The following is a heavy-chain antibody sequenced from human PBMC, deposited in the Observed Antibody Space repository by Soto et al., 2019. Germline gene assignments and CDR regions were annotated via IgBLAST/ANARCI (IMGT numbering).Heavy chain of an antibody. CDR2: ISSSSSTI. J-gene: IGHJ4*02. CDR1: GFTLSGYS. D-gene: IGHD6-19*01. V-gene: IGHV3-48*01. CDR3: ARDRGWYIFDY. Sequence: PGGSLRLSCAASGFTLSGYSMNWVRQAPGKGLEWVSYISSSSSTIYYADSVKGRFTISRDNAKNSLYLQMNSLRAEDTAVYYCARDRGWYIFDYWGQGTLVTVSS.